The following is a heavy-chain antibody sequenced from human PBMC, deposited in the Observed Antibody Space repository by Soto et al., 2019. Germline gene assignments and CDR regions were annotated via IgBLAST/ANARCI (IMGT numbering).Heavy chain of an antibody. CDR2: IRNKANSYNT. D-gene: IGHD1-26*01. Sequence: EVQLVESGGGLVQPGGSLRLSCAASGFTFSDHYMEWVRQAPGKGLEWFGSIRNKANSYNTEYAASVKGRFTISRDDSRNSLYLQMNSLKTEDTAVFYWARYSGSYSRGLDYWGQGAPVSVSS. V-gene: IGHV3-72*01. CDR1: GFTFSDHY. J-gene: IGHJ4*02. CDR3: ARYSGSYSRGLDY.